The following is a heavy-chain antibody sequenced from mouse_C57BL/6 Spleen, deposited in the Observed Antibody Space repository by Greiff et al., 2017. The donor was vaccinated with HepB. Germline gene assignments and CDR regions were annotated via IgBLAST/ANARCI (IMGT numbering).Heavy chain of an antibody. Sequence: QVQLQQSGPELVKPGASVKISCKASGYAFSSSWMNWVKQRPGKGLEWIGRIYPGDGDTNYNGKFKGKATLTADKSSSTAYMQLSSLTSEDSAVYFCARRPYGTGFAYRGQGTLVTVSA. CDR2: IYPGDGDT. D-gene: IGHD2-10*02. CDR1: GYAFSSSW. V-gene: IGHV1-82*01. J-gene: IGHJ3*01. CDR3: ARRPYGTGFAY.